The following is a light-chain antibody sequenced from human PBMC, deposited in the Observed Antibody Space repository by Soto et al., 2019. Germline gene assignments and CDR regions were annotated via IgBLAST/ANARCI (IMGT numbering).Light chain of an antibody. CDR2: GAS. CDR3: QQYNNWLT. V-gene: IGKV3-15*01. J-gene: IGKJ4*01. CDR1: QSVSSN. Sequence: EIVMTQSPATLSVSPGERATLSCRASQSVSSNLAWYQQKPGQTPRLLIYGASTRATGLPARFSGSGSVTEFTLTISSLQSEDFAVYYCQQYNNWLTFGGGTKVEIK.